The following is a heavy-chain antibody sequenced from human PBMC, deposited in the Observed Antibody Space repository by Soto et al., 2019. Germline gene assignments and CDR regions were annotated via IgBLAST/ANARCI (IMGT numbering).Heavy chain of an antibody. CDR2: MNPNSGNT. CDR1: GYTLTNYD. J-gene: IGHJ4*02. D-gene: IGHD1-26*01. Sequence: QVQLVQSGAEVKKPGASVKVSCKASGYTLTNYDINWEQQATGQGLEWMGWMNPNSGNTGYAQKFQGRVTMTRNTAISTAYVALSSRRSADTAVYYCARGRGADFDYWGQGTLVTVSS. CDR3: ARGRGADFDY. V-gene: IGHV1-8*01.